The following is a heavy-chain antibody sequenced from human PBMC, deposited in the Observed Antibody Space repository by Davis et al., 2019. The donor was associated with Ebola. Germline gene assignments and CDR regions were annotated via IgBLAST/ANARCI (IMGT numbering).Heavy chain of an antibody. J-gene: IGHJ2*01. CDR1: GGSVGSDY. CDR2: ISNGGRT. V-gene: IGHV4-59*02. D-gene: IGHD3-22*01. Sequence: SETLSLTCSVSGGSVGSDYWSWIRQSPGKGLEWIAFISNGGRTIYNPSLKSRVTISIDKSKNQFSLRLSSVTAADTAVYYCARLLAYYYDSSGYYGSYWYFDLWGRGTLVTVSS. CDR3: ARLLAYYYDSSGYYGSYWYFDL.